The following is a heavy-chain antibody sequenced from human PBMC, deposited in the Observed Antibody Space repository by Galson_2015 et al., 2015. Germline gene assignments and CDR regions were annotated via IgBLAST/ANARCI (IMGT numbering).Heavy chain of an antibody. CDR1: GFTFPSLA. CDR3: AKGALALLEWFPHLGY. Sequence: SLRLSCAASGFTFPSLAMSWVRQAPGKGLEWVSSISASGGSTYDADSVKGRFNTSRDSSNTLYLQMNSLRVEDTAVYYCAKGALALLEWFPHLGYWGQGTLVTVSS. D-gene: IGHD3-3*01. CDR2: ISASGGST. J-gene: IGHJ4*02. V-gene: IGHV3-23*01.